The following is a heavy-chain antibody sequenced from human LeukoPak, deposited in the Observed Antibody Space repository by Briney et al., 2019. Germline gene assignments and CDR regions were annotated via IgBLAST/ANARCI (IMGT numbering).Heavy chain of an antibody. V-gene: IGHV3-7*03. CDR1: GFTFSSYW. D-gene: IGHD3-10*01. CDR2: IKQDGSEK. CDR3: AKDRLWFGELFDAFDI. Sequence: GGSLRLSCAASGFTFSSYWMSWVRQAPGKGLEWVANIKQDGSEKYYVDSVKGRFTISRDNAKNSLYLRMNSLRAEDTALYYCAKDRLWFGELFDAFDIWGQGTMVTVSS. J-gene: IGHJ3*02.